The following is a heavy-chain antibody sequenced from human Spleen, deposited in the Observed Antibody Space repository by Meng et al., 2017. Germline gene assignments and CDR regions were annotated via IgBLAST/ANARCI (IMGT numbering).Heavy chain of an antibody. CDR3: ARLGHCGSGSTLLEY. CDR2: ISNSGST. V-gene: IGHV4-59*01. CDR1: GGSISRYY. J-gene: IGHJ4*02. Sequence: SQTRSLTCTVSGGSISRYYWSWIRQPPGKGLEWIGYISNSGSTNYNPSLKSRVTISVDTSKNQLSLKLRSVTAADTAVYYCARLGHCGSGSTLLEYWGQGTLVTVSS. D-gene: IGHD3-10*01.